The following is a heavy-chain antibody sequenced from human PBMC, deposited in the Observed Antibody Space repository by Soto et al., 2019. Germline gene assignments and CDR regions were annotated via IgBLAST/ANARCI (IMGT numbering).Heavy chain of an antibody. CDR1: GFTFSDYY. J-gene: IGHJ6*02. D-gene: IGHD3-10*01. CDR2: ISSSGSTI. V-gene: IGHV3-11*01. CDR3: ARDRYLWFGEPRPHYYYYYGMDV. Sequence: GGSLRLSCAASGFTFSDYYMSWIRQAPGKGLEWVSYISSSGSTIYYADSVKGRFTISRDNAKNSLYLQMNSLRAEDTAVYYCARDRYLWFGEPRPHYYYYYGMDVWGQGTTVTVSS.